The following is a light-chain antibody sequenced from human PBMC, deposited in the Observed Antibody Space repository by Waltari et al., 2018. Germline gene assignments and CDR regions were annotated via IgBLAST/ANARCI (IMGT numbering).Light chain of an antibody. CDR1: SSDFAVFNY. CDR3: SSYTSTWL. V-gene: IGLV2-14*01. J-gene: IGLJ3*02. CDR2: DVS. Sequence: QSALTQSASVSGSPGQSITISCTGTSSDFAVFNYVSWYQQHPGKAPQLMIYDVSKRPSGVSNRFSGSKSGNTASLTISWLQAEDEADYYCSSYTSTWLLGGGTKPTTL.